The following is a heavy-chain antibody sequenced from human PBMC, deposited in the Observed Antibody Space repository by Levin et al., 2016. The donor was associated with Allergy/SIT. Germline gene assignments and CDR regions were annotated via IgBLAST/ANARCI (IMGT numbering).Heavy chain of an antibody. V-gene: IGHV3-23*01. CDR2: ISHNGVDT. D-gene: IGHD3-16*02. CDR3: AKDGGEAGRWWYFDL. J-gene: IGHJ2*01. Sequence: WIRQPPGKGLEWVSVISHNGVDTYYADSVKGRFTMSRDNSRNTLFLQMDSLGAEDTAVYFCAKDGGEAGRWWYFDLWGRGTLVTVSS.